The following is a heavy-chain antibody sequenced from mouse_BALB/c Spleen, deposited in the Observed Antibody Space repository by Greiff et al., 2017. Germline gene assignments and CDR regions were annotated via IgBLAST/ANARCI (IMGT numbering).Heavy chain of an antibody. J-gene: IGHJ1*01. D-gene: IGHD1-1*01. CDR2: IWAGGST. Sequence: QVQLKESGPGLVAPSQSLSITCTVSGFSLTSYGVHWVRQPPGKGLEWLGVIWAGGSTNYNSALMSRLSISKDNSKSQVFLKMNSLQTDDTAMYYCARGTDYYGSSLWYFDVGGAGTTVTVSS. CDR1: GFSLTSYG. V-gene: IGHV2-9*02. CDR3: ARGTDYYGSSLWYFDV.